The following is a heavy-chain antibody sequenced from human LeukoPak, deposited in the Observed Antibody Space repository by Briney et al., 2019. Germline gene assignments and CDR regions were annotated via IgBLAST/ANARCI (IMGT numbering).Heavy chain of an antibody. CDR3: ARTTPTYYGGDCYPDAFDI. J-gene: IGHJ3*02. CDR1: GGSVSSYY. CDR2: IYYSVST. Sequence: SETLSLTCTVSGGSVSSYYWSWIRQHPGEGQEWIGYIYYSVSTNYNPSLKSRVTISVDTSKNQFSLKLSSVTAADTAVYYCARTTPTYYGGDCYPDAFDIWGQGTMVTVSS. D-gene: IGHD2-21*02. V-gene: IGHV4-59*02.